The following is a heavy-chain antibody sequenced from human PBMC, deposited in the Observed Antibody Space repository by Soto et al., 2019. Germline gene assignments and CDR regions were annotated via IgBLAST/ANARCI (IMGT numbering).Heavy chain of an antibody. CDR3: ARIFYSSSWSKTRLYYFDY. J-gene: IGHJ4*02. CDR2: IYYSGST. CDR1: GGSISSGDYY. D-gene: IGHD6-13*01. V-gene: IGHV4-30-4*01. Sequence: SETLSLTCTVSGGSISSGDYYWSWIRQPPGKGLEWIGYIYYSGSTYYNPSLKSRVTISVDTSKNQFSLKLSSVTAADTAVYYCARIFYSSSWSKTRLYYFDYWGQGTLVTVSS.